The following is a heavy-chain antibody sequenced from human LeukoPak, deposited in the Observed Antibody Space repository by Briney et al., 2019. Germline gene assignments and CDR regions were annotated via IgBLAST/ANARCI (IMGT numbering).Heavy chain of an antibody. D-gene: IGHD4-17*01. CDR3: ARHSLLVTTSPNWFDP. CDR1: GGSISSSSYY. CDR2: IYYSGST. J-gene: IGHJ5*02. V-gene: IGHV4-39*01. Sequence: KPSETLSLTCTVSGGSISSSSYYRGWIRQPPGKGLEWIGSIYYSGSTYYNPSLKSRVTISVDTSKNQFSLKLSSVTAADTAVYYCARHSLLVTTSPNWFDPWGQGTLVTVSS.